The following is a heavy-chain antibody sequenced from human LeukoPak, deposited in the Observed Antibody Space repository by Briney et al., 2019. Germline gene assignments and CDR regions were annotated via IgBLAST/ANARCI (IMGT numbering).Heavy chain of an antibody. Sequence: PSETLSLTCTVSGGSLSSYYWSWIRQPPGKGLEWIGYVYYSGSTTYNPSLKSRVTISVDTSKNQFSLKLSSVTAADPAVYYCARAPYTSGFYFFDPWGQGTLVTVSS. J-gene: IGHJ5*02. CDR1: GGSLSSYY. V-gene: IGHV4-59*13. CDR3: ARAPYTSGFYFFDP. D-gene: IGHD3-22*01. CDR2: VYYSGST.